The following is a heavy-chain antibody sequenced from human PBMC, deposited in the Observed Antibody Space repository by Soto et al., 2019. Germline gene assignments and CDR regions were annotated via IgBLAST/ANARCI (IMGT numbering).Heavy chain of an antibody. CDR2: MNPNSGNQ. Sequence: GAPVEVSSKASGYTFTSYYINWAPHSTGKRLEWMGWMNPNSGNQGYAKKFQGRVTMTRNPSISTAYMELSSLRSEDTAVYYCARGGVGYFDWEGGIDYWGKGTLVTVSS. D-gene: IGHD3-9*01. J-gene: IGHJ4*02. CDR3: ARGGVGYFDWEGGIDY. V-gene: IGHV1-8*01. CDR1: GYTFTSYY.